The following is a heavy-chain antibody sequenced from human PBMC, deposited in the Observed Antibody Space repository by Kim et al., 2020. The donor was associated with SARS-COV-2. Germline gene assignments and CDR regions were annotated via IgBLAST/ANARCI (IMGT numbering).Heavy chain of an antibody. D-gene: IGHD2-15*01. CDR2: WYN. CDR3: ARGRILFDP. V-gene: IGHV6-1*01. Sequence: WYNDYAVSVKSRITINPDTAKNQFSLQLNSVTPEDTAVYYCARGRILFDPWGQGTLVTVSS. J-gene: IGHJ5*02.